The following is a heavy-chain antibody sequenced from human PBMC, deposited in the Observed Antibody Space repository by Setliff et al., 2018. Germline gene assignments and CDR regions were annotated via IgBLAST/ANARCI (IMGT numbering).Heavy chain of an antibody. CDR2: IQTSGST. CDR3: AGGAFGSRWYVRPWFDP. J-gene: IGHJ5*02. CDR1: GGSISSGNYY. V-gene: IGHV4-61*09. Sequence: PSETLSLTCTVSGGSISSGNYYWSWIRQPAGKGLEWIGHIQTSGSTNYNPSLKSRLTISVDTSKNQFSLSLSSVTAADTAVYYCAGGAFGSRWYVRPWFDPWGQGTLVTVSS. D-gene: IGHD6-13*01.